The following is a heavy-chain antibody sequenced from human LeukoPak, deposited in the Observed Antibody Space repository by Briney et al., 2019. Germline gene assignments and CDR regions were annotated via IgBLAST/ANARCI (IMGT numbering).Heavy chain of an antibody. J-gene: IGHJ4*02. CDR1: GFTFSSYG. V-gene: IGHV3-30*18. CDR3: AKTGEGRYDFWSGYPLSYFDY. Sequence: GGSLRLSCAASGFTFSSYGMHWVRQAPGKGLEWVAVISYDGSNKYYADSVKGRFTISRDNSENTLYLQMNSLRAEDTAVYYCAKTGEGRYDFWSGYPLSYFDYWGQGTLVTVSS. D-gene: IGHD3-3*01. CDR2: ISYDGSNK.